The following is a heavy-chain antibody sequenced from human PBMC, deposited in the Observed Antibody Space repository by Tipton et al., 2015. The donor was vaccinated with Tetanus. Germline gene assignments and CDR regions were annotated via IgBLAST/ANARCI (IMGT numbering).Heavy chain of an antibody. CDR1: GYDFARYR. D-gene: IGHD3-3*01. J-gene: IGHJ4*02. CDR2: IGAGSGKA. Sequence: QSGPEVKKPGASVKVLCKASGYDFARYRISWIRQARGQGLEWMGWIGAGSGKAYHAHKFQDRVTLTTDTSSSTVYMELRNLRWDDTAVYFCARDVTVFGEMTFEYWGRGTLVTVSS. CDR3: ARDVTVFGEMTFEY. V-gene: IGHV1-18*01.